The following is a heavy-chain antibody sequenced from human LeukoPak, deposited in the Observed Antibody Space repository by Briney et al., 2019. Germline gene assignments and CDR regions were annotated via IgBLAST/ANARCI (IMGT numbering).Heavy chain of an antibody. V-gene: IGHV3-53*01. CDR3: ARSNGYDSSGYYYPYNWFDP. J-gene: IGHJ5*02. CDR1: GFTVSSNY. Sequence: PWGSLRLSCAASGFTVSSNYMSWVRQAPGKGLEWVSVIYGGGSTYYADSVKGRFNISRDNSKNTLYLQMNSLRAEDTAVYYCARSNGYDSSGYYYPYNWFDPWGQGTLVTVSS. CDR2: IYGGGST. D-gene: IGHD3-22*01.